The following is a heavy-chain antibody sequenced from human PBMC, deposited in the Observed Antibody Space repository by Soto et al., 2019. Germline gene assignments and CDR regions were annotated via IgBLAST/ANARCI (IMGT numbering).Heavy chain of an antibody. Sequence: QVQLLESGGGVVQPGRSLRLSCAASGFTFSSYGMHWVRQAPGKGLEWVAVISYDGSNKYYADSVKGRFTISRDNSKNTLYLQMNSLRAEDTALHYCAKDMDSGSYYYYGMDVWGQGTTVTVSS. V-gene: IGHV3-30*18. J-gene: IGHJ6*02. CDR1: GFTFSSYG. CDR3: AKDMDSGSYYYYGMDV. D-gene: IGHD1-26*01. CDR2: ISYDGSNK.